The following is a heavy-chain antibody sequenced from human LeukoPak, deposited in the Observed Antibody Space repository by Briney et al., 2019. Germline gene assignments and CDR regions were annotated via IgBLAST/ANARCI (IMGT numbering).Heavy chain of an antibody. CDR3: ARETSQKGAHYMDV. J-gene: IGHJ6*03. Sequence: SETLSLTCTVSGGSISSNSYYWGWIRQPPGKGLEWIGDIYYSGYTNYNPSLKSRVTISVDTSKNQFSLKLRSVTAADTAVYYCARETSQKGAHYMDVWGKGTTVTISS. CDR1: GGSISSNSYY. CDR2: IYYSGYT. D-gene: IGHD3-16*01. V-gene: IGHV4-39*07.